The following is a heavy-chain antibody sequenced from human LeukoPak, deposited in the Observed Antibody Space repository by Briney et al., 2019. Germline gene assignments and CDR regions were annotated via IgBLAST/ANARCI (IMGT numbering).Heavy chain of an antibody. Sequence: VASVKVSCKASGYTFTSYGISWVRQAPGQGLEWMGWISAYNGNTNYAQKLQGRVTMTTDTSTSTAYMELRSLRSDDTAVYYCATLHPLEDAFDIWGQGTMVTVSS. J-gene: IGHJ3*02. D-gene: IGHD6-6*01. CDR2: ISAYNGNT. CDR1: GYTFTSYG. V-gene: IGHV1-18*01. CDR3: ATLHPLEDAFDI.